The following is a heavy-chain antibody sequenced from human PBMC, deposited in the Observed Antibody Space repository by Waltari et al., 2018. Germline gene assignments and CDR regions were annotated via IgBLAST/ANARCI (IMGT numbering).Heavy chain of an antibody. CDR3: ARDPSSDYYYGMDV. Sequence: QVQLVESGGGVVQPGRSLRLSCAAAGFTFSSYAMHWVRQAPGKGLEWVAVISYDGSNKYYADSVKGRFTISRDNSKNTLYLQMNSLRAEDTAVYYCARDPSSDYYYGMDVWGQGTTVTVSS. D-gene: IGHD3-10*01. CDR2: ISYDGSNK. CDR1: GFTFSSYA. V-gene: IGHV3-30-3*01. J-gene: IGHJ6*02.